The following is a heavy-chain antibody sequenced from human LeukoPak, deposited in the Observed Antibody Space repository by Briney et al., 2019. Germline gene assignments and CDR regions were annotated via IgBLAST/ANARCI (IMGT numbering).Heavy chain of an antibody. J-gene: IGHJ1*01. CDR2: IYYTGST. CDR1: GGSISNYY. Sequence: SETLSLTCTVSGGSISNYYWSWIRQPPGKGLEWIGYIYYTGSTNYNPSLKSRVTISVDTSKNHFSLKLNSVTAADTAVYYCARSSGYYFEYFHHWGQGTLVTVSS. CDR3: ARSSGYYFEYFHH. V-gene: IGHV4-59*01. D-gene: IGHD3-22*01.